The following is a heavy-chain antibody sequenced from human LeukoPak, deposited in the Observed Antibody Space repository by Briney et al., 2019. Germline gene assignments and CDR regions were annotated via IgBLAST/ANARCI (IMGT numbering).Heavy chain of an antibody. J-gene: IGHJ4*02. CDR3: ARGVLYSGSYWSPGYFDY. Sequence: GGSLRLSCAASGFTVSSNYMSWVRQAPGKGLEWVSVVYSGGSTYYADSVKGRFTISRDNSKNTLYLQMNSLRAEDTAVYYCARGVLYSGSYWSPGYFDYWGQGTLVTVSS. CDR1: GFTVSSNY. CDR2: VYSGGST. D-gene: IGHD1-26*01. V-gene: IGHV3-53*01.